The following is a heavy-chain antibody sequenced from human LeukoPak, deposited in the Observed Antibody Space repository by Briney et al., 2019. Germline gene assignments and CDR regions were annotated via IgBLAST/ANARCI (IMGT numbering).Heavy chain of an antibody. V-gene: IGHV1-69*06. CDR1: GGTFSSYA. CDR2: IIPIFGTA. CDR3: ARVYYVWGSLTS. Sequence: ASVKVSCKASGGTFSSYAISWVRQAPGQGLEWMGGIIPIFGTANYAQKFQGRVTITADKSTSTAYMELSSLRSEDTAVYYCARVYYVWGSLTSWGQGTLVTVSS. J-gene: IGHJ5*02. D-gene: IGHD3-16*01.